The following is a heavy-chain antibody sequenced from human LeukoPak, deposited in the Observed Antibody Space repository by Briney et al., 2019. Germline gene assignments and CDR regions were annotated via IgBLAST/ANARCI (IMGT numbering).Heavy chain of an antibody. Sequence: GGSLRLSCAASGFTFSSYSMNWVRQAPGKGLEWVSSISSSSGYIYYADSVKGRFTISRDNAKNSLYLQMNSLRAEDTAVYYCARVGSRRTTALDYWGQGTLVTVSS. V-gene: IGHV3-21*01. CDR2: ISSSSGYI. CDR1: GFTFSSYS. D-gene: IGHD4-17*01. CDR3: ARVGSRRTTALDY. J-gene: IGHJ4*02.